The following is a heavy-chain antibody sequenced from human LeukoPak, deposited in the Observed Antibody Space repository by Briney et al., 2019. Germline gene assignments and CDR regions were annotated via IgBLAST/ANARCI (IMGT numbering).Heavy chain of an antibody. J-gene: IGHJ4*02. CDR1: GGSFSGYY. D-gene: IGHD3-10*01. CDR2: INHSGST. Sequence: PSETLSLTCAVYGGSFSGYYWSWIRQPPGKGLEWIGEINHSGSTNYNPSLKSRVTISVDTSKNQFSLKLSSVTAADTAVYYCASVTMVRGVIIAPHFDYWGQGTLVTVSS. CDR3: ASVTMVRGVIIAPHFDY. V-gene: IGHV4-34*01.